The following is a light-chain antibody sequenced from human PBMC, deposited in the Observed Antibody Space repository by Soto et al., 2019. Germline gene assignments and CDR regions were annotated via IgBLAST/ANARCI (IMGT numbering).Light chain of an antibody. CDR2: GAS. J-gene: IGKJ1*01. CDR1: ERVASNY. V-gene: IGKV3-20*01. Sequence: EIVFTQSPFTLSFSAVDRATLFCRASERVASNYLAWYQQKPGQAPRLLIYGASSRATGIPDRFSGSGSGTDFTLTISRLEPEDFAVFYCQQYGGSPWTFGQGTKVDIK. CDR3: QQYGGSPWT.